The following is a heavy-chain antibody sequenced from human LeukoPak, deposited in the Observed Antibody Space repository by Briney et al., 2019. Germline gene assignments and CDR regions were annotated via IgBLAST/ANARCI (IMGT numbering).Heavy chain of an antibody. Sequence: PSETLSLTCTVSGGSISSYYWSWIRQPPGKGLEWLGYIYYSGSTNYNPSLKSRVTISVDTSKNQFSLKLSSVTAADTAVYYWAGLPTEGYSDGPPFFDYWGQGTLVTVSS. V-gene: IGHV4-59*08. D-gene: IGHD5-18*01. CDR3: AGLPTEGYSDGPPFFDY. CDR2: IYYSGST. J-gene: IGHJ4*02. CDR1: GGSISSYY.